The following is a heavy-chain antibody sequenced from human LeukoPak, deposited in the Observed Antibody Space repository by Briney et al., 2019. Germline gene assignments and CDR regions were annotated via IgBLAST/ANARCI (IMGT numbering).Heavy chain of an antibody. CDR3: ARYSYGSRSFLENGWFDP. CDR1: GGSISSYY. J-gene: IGHJ5*02. V-gene: IGHV4-59*01. Sequence: PSETLSLTCTVSGGSISSYYWSWIRQPPGKGLEWIGYIFYSGSTNYNPSLKSRVTISVDTSKNQFSLKVNSVTAADTAVYYCARYSYGSRSFLENGWFDPWGQGALVTVSS. D-gene: IGHD3-10*01. CDR2: IFYSGST.